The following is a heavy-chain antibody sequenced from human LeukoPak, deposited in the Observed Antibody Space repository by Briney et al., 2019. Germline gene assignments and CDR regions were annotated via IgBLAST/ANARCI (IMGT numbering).Heavy chain of an antibody. CDR2: IYYSGST. J-gene: IGHJ4*02. Sequence: SETLSLTCTASGGSISSYYLSWIRQPPGKGLEWIGYIYYSGSTNYNPSLKSRVTISVDTSKNQFSLKRSSVTAADTAVYYCARGPYDSSGYYPDYWGQGTLVTVSS. CDR1: GGSISSYY. V-gene: IGHV4-59*01. CDR3: ARGPYDSSGYYPDY. D-gene: IGHD3-22*01.